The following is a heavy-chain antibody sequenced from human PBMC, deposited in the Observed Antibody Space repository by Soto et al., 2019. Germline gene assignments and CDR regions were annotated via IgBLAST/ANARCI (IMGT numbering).Heavy chain of an antibody. CDR3: ARSRHIVVVPAAIGRYNWFDP. Sequence: QVQLVQSGAEVKKPGASVKVSCKASGYTFTSYGISWVRQAPGQGLEWMGWISAYNGNTNYAQKLQGRVTITTDTSTSTAYMELRSLRSDDTAVYYCARSRHIVVVPAAIGRYNWFDPWGQGTLVTVSS. D-gene: IGHD2-2*01. CDR1: GYTFTSYG. J-gene: IGHJ5*02. CDR2: ISAYNGNT. V-gene: IGHV1-18*01.